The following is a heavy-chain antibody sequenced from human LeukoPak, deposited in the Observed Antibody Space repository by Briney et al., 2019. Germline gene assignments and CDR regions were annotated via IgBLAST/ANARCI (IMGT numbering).Heavy chain of an antibody. J-gene: IGHJ4*02. CDR3: ARDIDIVVVRADRGIDY. V-gene: IGHV1-2*02. D-gene: IGHD2-2*01. Sequence: ASVNVSCKASGYTLTGYFMHSVRQAPGQRVEGMGWINPNSGGTNYAQKFQGRVNMTRDTSISTAYMELSRLRSHDTAVYYCARDIDIVVVRADRGIDYWGQGTLVTVSS. CDR1: GYTLTGYF. CDR2: INPNSGGT.